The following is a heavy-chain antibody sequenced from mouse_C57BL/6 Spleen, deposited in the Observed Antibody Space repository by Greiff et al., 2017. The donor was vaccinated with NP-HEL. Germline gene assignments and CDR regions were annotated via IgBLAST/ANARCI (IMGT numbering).Heavy chain of an antibody. V-gene: IGHV5-4*03. CDR3: ASYGNYALGY. CDR2: ISDGGSYT. Sequence: EVMLVESGGGLVKPGGSLKLSCAASGFTFSSYAMSWVRQTPEKRLEWVATISDGGSYTYYPDNVKGRFTISRDNAKNNLYLQMSHLKSEDTAMYYCASYGNYALGYWGQGTTLTVSS. J-gene: IGHJ2*01. CDR1: GFTFSSYA. D-gene: IGHD2-1*01.